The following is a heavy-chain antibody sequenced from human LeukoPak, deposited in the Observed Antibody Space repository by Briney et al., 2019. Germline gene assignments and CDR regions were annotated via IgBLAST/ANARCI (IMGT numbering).Heavy chain of an antibody. Sequence: ASVTVSCKPSGYTFNTYGITWVRQAPGQGLEWLGWISPYHGNTNYAQKFQGRVTLTTDTSTSTAYMELRSLRAEDTAVYYCARGLRFLEWSGFDYWGQGTLVTVSS. CDR3: ARGLRFLEWSGFDY. V-gene: IGHV1-18*01. J-gene: IGHJ4*02. CDR1: GYTFNTYG. D-gene: IGHD3-3*01. CDR2: ISPYHGNT.